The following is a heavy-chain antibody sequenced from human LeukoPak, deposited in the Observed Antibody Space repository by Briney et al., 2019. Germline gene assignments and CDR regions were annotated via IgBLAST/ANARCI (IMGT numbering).Heavy chain of an antibody. CDR1: GYTFTSYA. CDR3: ARPVDYYDSSGFGY. D-gene: IGHD3-22*01. V-gene: IGHV1-69*04. J-gene: IGHJ4*02. CDR2: IIPILGIA. Sequence: SVKLSCKASGYTFTSYAISWVRQAPGQGLEWMGRIIPILGIANYAQKFQGRVTITADKSTSTAYMELSSLRSEDTAVYYCARPVDYYDSSGFGYWGQGTLVTVSS.